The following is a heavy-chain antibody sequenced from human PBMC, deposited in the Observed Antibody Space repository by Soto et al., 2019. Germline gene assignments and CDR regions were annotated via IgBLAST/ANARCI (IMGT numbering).Heavy chain of an antibody. Sequence: SETLSLTCTVSGGSISSSSYYWGWIRQPPGKGLEWIGSIYYSGSTYYNPSLKSRVTISVDTSKNQFSLKLSSVTAADTAVYYCASMGGGYYDYIWGSYPQWPDYWGQGTLVTVSS. V-gene: IGHV4-39*01. CDR2: IYYSGST. CDR1: GGSISSSSYY. D-gene: IGHD3-16*02. CDR3: ASMGGGYYDYIWGSYPQWPDY. J-gene: IGHJ4*02.